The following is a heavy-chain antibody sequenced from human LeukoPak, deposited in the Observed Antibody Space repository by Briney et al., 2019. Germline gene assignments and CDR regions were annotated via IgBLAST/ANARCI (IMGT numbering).Heavy chain of an antibody. Sequence: SGGSLRLSCAASGFTFSSYWMHWVRQAPGKGLVWVSRINSDGSSTSYADSVKGRFTISRDNAKNTLYLQMNSLRAEDTAVYYCARGPINEYYFDYWGQGTLVTVSS. CDR2: INSDGSST. D-gene: IGHD5-12*01. CDR3: ARGPINEYYFDY. V-gene: IGHV3-74*01. J-gene: IGHJ4*02. CDR1: GFTFSSYW.